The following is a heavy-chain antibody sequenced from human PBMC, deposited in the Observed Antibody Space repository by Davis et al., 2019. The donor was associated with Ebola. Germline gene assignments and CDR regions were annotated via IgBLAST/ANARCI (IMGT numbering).Heavy chain of an antibody. CDR1: GVSISSGSYY. J-gene: IGHJ4*02. CDR3: ARGGYSGSYSPLDY. Sequence: SETLSLTCSVSGVSISSGSYYWSWIRQPAGKGLEWIGHIYTTGSTTYNPSLKSRVTISEDTSKNQFSLKLSSVTAADTALYYCARGGYSGSYSPLDYWGQGTLVTVSS. V-gene: IGHV4-61*09. D-gene: IGHD1-26*01. CDR2: IYTTGST.